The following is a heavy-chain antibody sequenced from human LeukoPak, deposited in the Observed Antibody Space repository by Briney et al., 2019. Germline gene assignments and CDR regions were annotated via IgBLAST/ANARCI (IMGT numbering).Heavy chain of an antibody. CDR3: ARASDYVWGSYRYRPYYYMDV. CDR1: GGTFSRYA. Sequence: SVNVSCKASGGTFSRYAISWVRQAPGQGLEWLGGIIPIFGTANYAQKFQGRVTNSTDESTSTAYMELSSLRSEGTAVYYCARASDYVWGSYRYRPYYYMDVWGKGTTVTVSS. V-gene: IGHV1-69*05. J-gene: IGHJ6*03. D-gene: IGHD3-16*02. CDR2: IIPIFGTA.